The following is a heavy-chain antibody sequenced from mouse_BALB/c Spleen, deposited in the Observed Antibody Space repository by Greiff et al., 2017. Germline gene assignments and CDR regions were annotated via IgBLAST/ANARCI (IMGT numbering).Heavy chain of an antibody. D-gene: IGHD2-1*01. CDR2: IYPGDGDT. CDR3: ARGNDYAMDY. J-gene: IGHJ4*01. CDR1: GYTFTSYW. V-gene: IGHV1-87*01. Sequence: VQLQQSGAELARPGASVKLSCKASGYTFTSYWMQWVKQRPGQGLEWIGAIYPGDGDTRYTQKFKGKATLTADKSSSTAYMQLSSLASEDSAVYYCARGNDYAMDYGGQGTSVTVSS.